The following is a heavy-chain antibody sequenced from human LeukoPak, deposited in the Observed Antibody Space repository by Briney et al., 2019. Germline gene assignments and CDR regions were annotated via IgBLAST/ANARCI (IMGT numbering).Heavy chain of an antibody. Sequence: GGSLRLSCVVSGISLSNYAMSWVRQAPGKGLEWVSYISERGGSTTYADSVKGRFTISRDNSLNTLYLQMSSLRAEDTAVYFCAKRGVVIRGILVIGYHQEAYHYDYWGQGVLVTVSS. J-gene: IGHJ4*02. CDR2: ISERGGST. D-gene: IGHD3-10*01. CDR3: AKRGVVIRGILVIGYHQEAYHYDY. V-gene: IGHV3-23*01. CDR1: GISLSNYA.